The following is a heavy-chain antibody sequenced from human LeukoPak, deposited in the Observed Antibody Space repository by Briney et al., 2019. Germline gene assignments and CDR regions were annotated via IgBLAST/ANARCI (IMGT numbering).Heavy chain of an antibody. CDR1: GFTFNSYA. D-gene: IGHD5-18*01. V-gene: IGHV3-23*01. J-gene: IGHJ4*02. CDR3: AKSVDTAMATHFDY. Sequence: PGGSLRLSCAASGFTFNSYAMNWVRQAPGKGLEWVSVVSGSGGSTYYADSVKGRFTITRDNSKNTLYLQINSLRAEDTAVYYCAKSVDTAMATHFDYGGQGTLVTVSS. CDR2: VSGSGGST.